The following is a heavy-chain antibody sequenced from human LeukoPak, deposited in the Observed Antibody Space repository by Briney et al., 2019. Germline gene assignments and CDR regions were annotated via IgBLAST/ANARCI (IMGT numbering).Heavy chain of an antibody. D-gene: IGHD3-22*01. CDR1: GGSISSYY. CDR2: IYTSGST. Sequence: PSETLSLTCTVSGGSISSYYWSWIRQPAGKGLEWIGRIYTSGSTNYNPSLKSRVTMSVDTSKNRFSLKLSSVTAADTAVYYCARGVDYDSSGYSYFVYWGQGTLVTVSS. V-gene: IGHV4-4*07. J-gene: IGHJ4*02. CDR3: ARGVDYDSSGYSYFVY.